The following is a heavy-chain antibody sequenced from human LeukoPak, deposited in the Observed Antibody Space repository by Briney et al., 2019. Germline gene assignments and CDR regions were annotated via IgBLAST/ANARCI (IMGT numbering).Heavy chain of an antibody. Sequence: GGSLRLSCAASGFTFSSYGMNWVRQAPGKGLEWLALIWYDETNKYYADSVKGRFSISRDNTKNTLYLQMNSLRDEDTAIYYCARDPSYGGNYYYYYGLDVWGQGTTVTVS. CDR2: IWYDETNK. D-gene: IGHD4-23*01. CDR1: GFTFSSYG. CDR3: ARDPSYGGNYYYYYGLDV. J-gene: IGHJ6*02. V-gene: IGHV3-33*01.